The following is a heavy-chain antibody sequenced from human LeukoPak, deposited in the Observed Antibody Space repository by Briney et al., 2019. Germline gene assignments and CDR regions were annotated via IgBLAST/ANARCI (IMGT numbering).Heavy chain of an antibody. D-gene: IGHD6-13*01. Sequence: PSETLSLTCTVSGGSISSSDYYWSWTRQPPGKGLGWIGYIYYSGSTYYNPSLKSRVTISVDTSKNQFSLKLSSVTAADTAVYYCARRAAAFDPWGQGTLVTVSS. V-gene: IGHV4-30-4*01. CDR3: ARRAAAFDP. CDR1: GGSISSSDYY. J-gene: IGHJ5*02. CDR2: IYYSGST.